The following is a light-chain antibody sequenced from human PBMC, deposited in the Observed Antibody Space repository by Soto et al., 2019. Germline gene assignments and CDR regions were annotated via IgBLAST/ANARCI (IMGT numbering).Light chain of an antibody. V-gene: IGKV3-20*01. J-gene: IGKJ1*01. CDR3: QQYGSSPRT. CDR1: QSVSSS. CDR2: DAS. Sequence: EIVLTQSPGTLSLSPGERATLSCRASQSVSSSLVWYQQKPGQPPRLLIYDASSRATGTPDRFSGSGSGTDFTLTISRLEPEDFAVYSCQQYGSSPRTFGQGTKVEI.